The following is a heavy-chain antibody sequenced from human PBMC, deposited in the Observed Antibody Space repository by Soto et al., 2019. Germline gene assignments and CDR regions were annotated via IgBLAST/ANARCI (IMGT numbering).Heavy chain of an antibody. CDR3: ARDKITGLFDY. Sequence: SETLSLTCTVSGGSISSYYWSWIRQPPGKGLEWIGSIFYSGYTYYNPSLKSRVTISVDTSKNQFSLKLNSVTAADTAVYYCARDKITGLFDYWGQGTLVTVSS. J-gene: IGHJ4*02. V-gene: IGHV4-59*05. CDR2: IFYSGYT. CDR1: GGSISSYY. D-gene: IGHD2-8*02.